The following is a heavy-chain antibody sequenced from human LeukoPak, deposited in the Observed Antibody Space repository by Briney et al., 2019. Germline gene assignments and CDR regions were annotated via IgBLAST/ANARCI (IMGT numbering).Heavy chain of an antibody. CDR3: ARAPSNAHFDY. V-gene: IGHV3-23*01. CDR1: GFTFSSYA. CDR2: ISGSGGST. J-gene: IGHJ4*02. Sequence: GGSLRLSCAASGFTFSSYAMHWVRQAPGKGLEWVSAISGSGGSTYYADSVKGRFTISRDNSKNTLYLQMNSLRAEDTAVYYCARAPSNAHFDYWGQGTLVTVSS. D-gene: IGHD3-3*02.